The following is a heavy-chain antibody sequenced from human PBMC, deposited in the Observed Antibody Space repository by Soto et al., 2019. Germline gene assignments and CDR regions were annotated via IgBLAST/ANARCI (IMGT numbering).Heavy chain of an antibody. Sequence: QVQLVQSGAEVKKPGASVKVSCKASGYTFNSYGISWVRQAPGQGLEWMGRINAYNGNTKYAQKVQGRVIMTTDTSTSTAYMELRSLRSDDTAVYYCARDPALGGPFDYWGQGTLVTVSS. CDR1: GYTFNSYG. D-gene: IGHD3-16*01. V-gene: IGHV1-18*01. CDR2: INAYNGNT. CDR3: ARDPALGGPFDY. J-gene: IGHJ4*02.